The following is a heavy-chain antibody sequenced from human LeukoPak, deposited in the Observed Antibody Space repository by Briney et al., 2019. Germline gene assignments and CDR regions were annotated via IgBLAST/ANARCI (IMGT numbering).Heavy chain of an antibody. D-gene: IGHD6-6*01. CDR3: ARKPLAARPS. V-gene: IGHV3-21*01. Sequence: GGSLRLSCAASGFTFSSYSMNWVRQAPGKGLEWVSSISSSSSYIYYADSVKGRFTISRDNAKNSLYLQMDSLRAEDTAVYYCARKPLAARPSWGQGTLVTVSS. CDR2: ISSSSSYI. J-gene: IGHJ5*02. CDR1: GFTFSSYS.